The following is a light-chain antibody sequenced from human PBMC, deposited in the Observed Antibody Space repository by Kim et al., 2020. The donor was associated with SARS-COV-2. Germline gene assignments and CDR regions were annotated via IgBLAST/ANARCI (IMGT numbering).Light chain of an antibody. CDR1: DANIGSNT. CDR3: AVWDDSLRV. CDR2: DNN. Sequence: PGQKVTISCSRSDANIGSNTVNWYQQLPGTAPKLLIFDNNQRPSGVPDRFSGSNSGTSASLAISGLQSEDEADYYCAVWDDSLRVFGGGTQLTVL. J-gene: IGLJ2*01. V-gene: IGLV1-44*01.